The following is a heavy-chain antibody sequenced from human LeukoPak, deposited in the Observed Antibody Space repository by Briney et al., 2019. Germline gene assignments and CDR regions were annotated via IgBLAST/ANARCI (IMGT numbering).Heavy chain of an antibody. CDR3: ARDDYGGPFGY. CDR2: IYHNGST. CDR1: GGSISSSNW. Sequence: NPSETLSLTCAVSGGSISSSNWWSWVRQPPGKGLEWVGEIYHNGSTNYNPSLKSRVTISVDKSKNQFSLKLSSVTAADTAVYYCARDDYGGPFGYWGQGTLVTVSS. J-gene: IGHJ4*02. D-gene: IGHD4-23*01. V-gene: IGHV4-4*02.